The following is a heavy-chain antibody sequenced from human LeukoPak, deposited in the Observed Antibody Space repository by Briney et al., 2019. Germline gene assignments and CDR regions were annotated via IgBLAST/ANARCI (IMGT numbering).Heavy chain of an antibody. D-gene: IGHD2-15*01. V-gene: IGHV3-7*01. J-gene: IGHJ5*02. Sequence: PGGSLRLSCAASGFTFSSYGMTWARQAPGKGLEWVASIKQDGGEKFYVDSVKGRFAISRDNAKSSVYLQMNSLRAEDTAVYSCARGADGVSSNSRGWFDPWGQGNLVTVPS. CDR2: IKQDGGEK. CDR3: ARGADGVSSNSRGWFDP. CDR1: GFTFSSYG.